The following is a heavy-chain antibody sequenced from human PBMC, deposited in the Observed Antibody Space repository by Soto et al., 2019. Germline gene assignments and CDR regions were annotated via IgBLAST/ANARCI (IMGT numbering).Heavy chain of an antibody. J-gene: IGHJ5*02. CDR1: GYTFTSYA. CDR2: INAGNGNT. V-gene: IGHV1-3*01. D-gene: IGHD3-10*01. Sequence: QVQLVQSGAEVKKPGASVKVSCKASGYTFTSYAMHWVRQAPGQRLEWIGWINAGNGNTKYSQKFQGRVTITRDTSASTAYMELSSLRSEDTAVYYCATTVPMVRGVIPNWFDPWGQGTLVTVSS. CDR3: ATTVPMVRGVIPNWFDP.